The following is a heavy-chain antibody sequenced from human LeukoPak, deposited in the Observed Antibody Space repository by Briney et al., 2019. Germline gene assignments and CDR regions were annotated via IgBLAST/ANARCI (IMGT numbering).Heavy chain of an antibody. CDR2: ISGSGGDT. D-gene: IGHD3-10*01. CDR1: GFTLTNYA. Sequence: GGSLRLSCIPSGFTLTNYAMSWVRQAPGKGLEWVSAISGSGGDTYHADSVKGRFTISRDNSKNTLYLQMNSLRAEDTAVYYCARVPGSYYVDFYYWGQGTPVTVSS. J-gene: IGHJ4*02. V-gene: IGHV3-23*01. CDR3: ARVPGSYYVDFYY.